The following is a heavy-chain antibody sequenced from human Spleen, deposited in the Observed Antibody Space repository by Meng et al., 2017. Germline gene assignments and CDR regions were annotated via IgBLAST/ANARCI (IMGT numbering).Heavy chain of an antibody. V-gene: IGHV4-39*01. Sequence: QPQLQESSPGLVKPSEALSRKGSVSGCSISTSGYYWGWSRQPPGRGLVWIGGIGHRGITYYPPSLKSRVTVSIDPSKSQFSLKLTSVTAADTAVYYCVRSSGWVRTGFDPWGQGTLGTVSS. CDR2: IGHRGIT. D-gene: IGHD6-19*01. CDR3: VRSSGWVRTGFDP. J-gene: IGHJ5*02. CDR1: GCSISTSGYY.